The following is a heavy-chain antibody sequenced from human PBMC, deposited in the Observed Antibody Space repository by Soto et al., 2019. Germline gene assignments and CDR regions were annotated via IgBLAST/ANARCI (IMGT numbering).Heavy chain of an antibody. V-gene: IGHV4-59*01. CDR3: ERGVGSSPPRY. CDR2: IHDSGSP. CDR1: GGSISVYY. D-gene: IGHD1-26*01. Sequence: PSETLSLTCTISGGSISVYYWSWIRQPPGQALEWIGYIHDSGSPYYNPSLRSRVIISADTSKNQISLKLTSATAADTAVYYCERGVGSSPPRYWGRGTLVTVSS. J-gene: IGHJ4*02.